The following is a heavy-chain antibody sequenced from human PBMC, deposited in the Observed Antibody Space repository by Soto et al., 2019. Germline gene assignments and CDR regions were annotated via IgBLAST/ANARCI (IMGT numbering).Heavy chain of an antibody. Sequence: QVQLVQSGAEVKKPGASVKVSCKASGYTFTNFGISWVRQAPGQGLEWMGWISAYNGNTNYAQNFQGRVTMTTDTSTSTAYMELRSLVSYLTALYYCSRVGTPIDYWGQGTLVTVSS. D-gene: IGHD7-27*01. V-gene: IGHV1-18*01. CDR3: SRVGTPIDY. J-gene: IGHJ4*02. CDR2: ISAYNGNT. CDR1: GYTFTNFG.